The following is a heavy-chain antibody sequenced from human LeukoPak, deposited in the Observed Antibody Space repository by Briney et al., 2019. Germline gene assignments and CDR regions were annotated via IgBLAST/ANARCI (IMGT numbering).Heavy chain of an antibody. V-gene: IGHV3-53*01. CDR2: IYTDGST. Sequence: GGSLRLSCAASGFTVSSNYMSWVRQAPGKGLEWVSVIYTDGSTYYAGSGKGRFTISRDNSHNTLYLQMNSLRVEDTAVYYCARGPLRVYFDDWGQGTLVTVSS. J-gene: IGHJ4*02. CDR3: ARGPLRVYFDD. CDR1: GFTVSSNY. D-gene: IGHD4-17*01.